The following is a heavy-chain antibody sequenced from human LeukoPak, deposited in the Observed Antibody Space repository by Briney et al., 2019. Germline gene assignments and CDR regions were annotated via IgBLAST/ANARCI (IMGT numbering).Heavy chain of an antibody. Sequence: GGSLRLSCAASGFTFSSYEMNWVRQAPGKGLEWVSYISSSGSTIYYADSVKGGFTISRDNAKNSLYLQMNSLRAEDTAVYYCASYTYYYDSSGYYYVPYWRQGTLVTVSS. V-gene: IGHV3-48*03. J-gene: IGHJ4*02. CDR2: ISSSGSTI. CDR3: ASYTYYYDSSGYYYVPY. D-gene: IGHD3-22*01. CDR1: GFTFSSYE.